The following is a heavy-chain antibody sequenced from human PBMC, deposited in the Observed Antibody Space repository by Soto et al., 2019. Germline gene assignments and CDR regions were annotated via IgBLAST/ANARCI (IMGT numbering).Heavy chain of an antibody. J-gene: IGHJ6*02. CDR1: GYSFTSYW. Sequence: GESLKISCKGSGYSFTSYWIGWVRQMPGKGLEWMGIIYPGDSDTRCSPSFQGQVTISADKSISTAYLQWSSLKASDTAMYYCAKESGYDWYYYYGMDVWGQGTTVTVSS. V-gene: IGHV5-51*01. CDR3: AKESGYDWYYYYGMDV. CDR2: IYPGDSDT. D-gene: IGHD5-12*01.